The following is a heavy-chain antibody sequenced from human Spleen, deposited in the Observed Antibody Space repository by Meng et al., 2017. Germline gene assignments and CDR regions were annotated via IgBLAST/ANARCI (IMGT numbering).Heavy chain of an antibody. CDR2: IYYSGST. CDR1: GGSVSSGSYY. CDR3: ARQTKYDFWIIH. V-gene: IGHV4-61*01. J-gene: IGHJ4*02. D-gene: IGHD3-3*01. Sequence: VALAESGPGLVRPSETLSLTCTVSGGSVSSGSYYWSWIRQPPGKGLEWIGYIYYSGSTNYNPSLKSRVTISVDTSKNQFSLKLSSVTAADTAVYYCARQTKYDFWIIHWGQGTLVTVSS.